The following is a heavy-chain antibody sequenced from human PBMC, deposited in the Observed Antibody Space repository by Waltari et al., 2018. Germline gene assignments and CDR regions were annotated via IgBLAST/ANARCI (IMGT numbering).Heavy chain of an antibody. CDR3: ARLVMIPSYFDY. CDR2: INGGGTAM. Sequence: EVQLVESGGALVQPGESLRLSCAASGFSLSTYSMTWVRQTPGKGLEWSSYINGGGTAMYYADSVKGRFMISRDNAQNSLHLHMSSLRAEDTAVYFCARLVMIPSYFDYWGQGILVTVSS. D-gene: IGHD3-3*01. V-gene: IGHV3-48*04. J-gene: IGHJ4*02. CDR1: GFSLSTYS.